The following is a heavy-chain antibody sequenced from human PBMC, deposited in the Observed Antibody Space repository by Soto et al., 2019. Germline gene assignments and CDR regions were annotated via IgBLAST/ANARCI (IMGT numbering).Heavy chain of an antibody. CDR2: ISAYNGNT. D-gene: IGHD3-10*01. J-gene: IGHJ4*02. Sequence: ASVKVSCKASGYTFTSYGISWVRQAPGQGLEWMGWISAYNGNTNYAQKLQGRVTMTTDTSTSTAYMELRSLRSDETAVYYCAGPRITTYYFDNWGQGTLVTVS. V-gene: IGHV1-18*01. CDR1: GYTFTSYG. CDR3: AGPRITTYYFDN.